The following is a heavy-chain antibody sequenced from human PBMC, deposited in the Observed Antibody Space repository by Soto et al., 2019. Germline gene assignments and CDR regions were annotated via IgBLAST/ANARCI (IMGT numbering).Heavy chain of an antibody. CDR1: GGTFSSYA. CDR2: IIPIFGTA. Sequence: ASVKVSFKASGGTFSSYAISWVRQAPGQGLEWMGGIIPIFGTANYAQKFQGRVTITADESTSTAYMELSSLRSEDTAVYYWVQDGGSGSRSYYYYGMDVWGQGTTVTVSS. J-gene: IGHJ6*02. D-gene: IGHD3-10*01. CDR3: VQDGGSGSRSYYYYGMDV. V-gene: IGHV1-69*13.